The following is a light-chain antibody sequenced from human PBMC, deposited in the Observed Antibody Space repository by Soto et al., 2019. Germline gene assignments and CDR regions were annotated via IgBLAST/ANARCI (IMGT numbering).Light chain of an antibody. V-gene: IGKV4-1*01. Sequence: DIVLTQSPDSLAVSLVETATINCKSSQSALFSGSNKNYFAWYQHRPGQPLKLLFHWASTRASGVPDRFSASGSGTDFTIPISSLQPADVAIYYCQQYHSFPMYTFAQGTKLEIK. J-gene: IGKJ2*01. CDR1: QSALFSGSNKNY. CDR3: QQYHSFPMYT. CDR2: WAS.